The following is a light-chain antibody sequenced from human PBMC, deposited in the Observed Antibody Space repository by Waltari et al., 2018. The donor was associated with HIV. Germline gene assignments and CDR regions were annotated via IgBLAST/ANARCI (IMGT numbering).Light chain of an antibody. V-gene: IGLV2-14*01. CDR3: RSYTSSSTYL. CDR2: EVA. J-gene: IGLJ1*01. CDR1: SSDIGATNY. Sequence: QSALTQPASVSGSPGQSVTISFAGTSSDIGATNYVSWYHQYPGRAPKLVIYEVAYRRPGVSTGLSGYKTGNTAYLTISDLQLEDEADYYCRSYTSSSTYLFGSGTRVTVL.